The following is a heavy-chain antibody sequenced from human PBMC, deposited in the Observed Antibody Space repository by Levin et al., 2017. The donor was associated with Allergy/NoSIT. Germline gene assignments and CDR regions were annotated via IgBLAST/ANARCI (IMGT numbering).Heavy chain of an antibody. CDR1: GGSISSGSSS. J-gene: IGHJ4*02. Sequence: SETLSLTCEVSGGSISSGSSSWSWIRQPPGKGLEWIGYIYHSGKNFYNPSLKSRVTMSEDRSKNQFFLNLNSVTAADTAIYYCATYTMFGLGPPLWGQGTLVTVSS. CDR2: IYHSGKN. CDR3: ATYTMFGLGPPL. V-gene: IGHV4-30-2*01. D-gene: IGHD3-3*01.